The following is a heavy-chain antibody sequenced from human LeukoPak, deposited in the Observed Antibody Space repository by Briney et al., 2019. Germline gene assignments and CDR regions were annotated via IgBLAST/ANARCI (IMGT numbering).Heavy chain of an antibody. CDR1: GYAFTGYY. V-gene: IGHV1-2*06. CDR2: ANPNTGGT. CDR3: ARDREYCGGDCYPYYFHS. D-gene: IGHD2-21*02. J-gene: IGHJ4*02. Sequence: ASVKVSCKASGYAFTGYYIHWVRQAPGQGLEWMGRANPNTGGTYYAQKFQGRVTMTRDTSISTAYMELSGLRSDDTALYYCARDREYCGGDCYPYYFHSWGQGTLVTVSS.